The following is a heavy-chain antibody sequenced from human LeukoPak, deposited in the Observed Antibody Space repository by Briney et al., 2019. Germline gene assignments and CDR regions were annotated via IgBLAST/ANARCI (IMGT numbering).Heavy chain of an antibody. V-gene: IGHV4-61*02. Sequence: PSETLSLTCTVSGGSISSGSYYWSWIRQPAGKGLEWIGRIYTSGSTNYNPSLKSRVTISVDTSKNQFSLKLSSVTAADTAVYYCAREKLRTDRRGATGTDYWGQGTLVTVSS. CDR3: AREKLRTDRRGATGTDY. D-gene: IGHD3-10*01. CDR2: IYTSGST. J-gene: IGHJ4*02. CDR1: GGSISSGSYY.